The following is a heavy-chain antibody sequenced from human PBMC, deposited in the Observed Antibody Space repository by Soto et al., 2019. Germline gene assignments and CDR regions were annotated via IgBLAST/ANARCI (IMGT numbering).Heavy chain of an antibody. J-gene: IGHJ3*02. CDR1: GGSISSYY. D-gene: IGHD3-22*01. CDR3: ARHLLLYYYDSSGYYLSDAFEI. Sequence: SETLSLTCTVSGGSISSYYWSWIRQPPGKGLEWIGYISYSGSTNYNPSLKSRVTISVDTSKNQFSLKLSSVTAADTAVYYCARHLLLYYYDSSGYYLSDAFEIWGQGTMVTVSS. V-gene: IGHV4-59*08. CDR2: ISYSGST.